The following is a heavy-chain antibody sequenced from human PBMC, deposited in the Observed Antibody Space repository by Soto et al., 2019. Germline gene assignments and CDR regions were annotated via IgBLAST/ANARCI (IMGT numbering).Heavy chain of an antibody. CDR1: GFTFSSYG. Sequence: GGSLRLSCAASGFTFSSYGMHWVRQAPGKGLEWVAVIWYDGSNKYYADSVKGRFTISRDNSKNTLYLQMNSLRAEDTAVYYCARDGSGWDSSGYYYGYYFDYWGQGTLVTVSS. J-gene: IGHJ4*02. V-gene: IGHV3-33*01. CDR3: ARDGSGWDSSGYYYGYYFDY. D-gene: IGHD3-22*01. CDR2: IWYDGSNK.